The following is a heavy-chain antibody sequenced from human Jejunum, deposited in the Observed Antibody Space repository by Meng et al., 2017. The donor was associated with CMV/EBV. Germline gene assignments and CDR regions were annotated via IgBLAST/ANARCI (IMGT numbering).Heavy chain of an antibody. CDR3: ARVAPVGAQEIDY. CDR1: GGSNRRSNYD. V-gene: IGHV4-39*07. J-gene: IGHJ4*02. Sequence: RRGSALGLGKLWATLSLTGAASGGSNRRSNYDGGWIRQSPGKGLEWIGNIYYSGSTYYNPSLKSRVTISVDTSKNQFSLKLSSMTAADTAVYYCARVAPVGAQEIDYWGQGTLVTVSS. CDR2: IYYSGST. D-gene: IGHD1-26*01.